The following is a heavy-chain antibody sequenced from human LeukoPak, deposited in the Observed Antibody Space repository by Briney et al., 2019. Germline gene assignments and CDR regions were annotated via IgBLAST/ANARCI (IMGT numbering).Heavy chain of an antibody. Sequence: GASVKVSCKASGYTFTGYYMHWVRQAPGQGLEWMGWINPNSGGTSYAQKFQGRVTMTRDTSISTAYMELSRLRSDDTAVYYCAREGARGDHYYYYYMDVWGKGTTVTISS. CDR1: GYTFTGYY. CDR3: AREGARGDHYYYYYMDV. CDR2: INPNSGGT. V-gene: IGHV1-2*02. D-gene: IGHD3-10*01. J-gene: IGHJ6*03.